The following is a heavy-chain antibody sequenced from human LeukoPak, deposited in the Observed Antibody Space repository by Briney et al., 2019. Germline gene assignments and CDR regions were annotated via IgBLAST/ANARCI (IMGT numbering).Heavy chain of an antibody. Sequence: PGGSLRLSCAASGFTFSNYAMSWVRQAPGKGLEWVSAISGSGGSTYYADSVKGRFTISRDNSKNTLYLQMNSLRAQDTAVYYCSKDQPLSSSSEPDYWGQGTLVTVSS. CDR3: SKDQPLSSSSEPDY. CDR2: ISGSGGST. V-gene: IGHV3-23*01. CDR1: GFTFSNYA. D-gene: IGHD6-6*01. J-gene: IGHJ4*02.